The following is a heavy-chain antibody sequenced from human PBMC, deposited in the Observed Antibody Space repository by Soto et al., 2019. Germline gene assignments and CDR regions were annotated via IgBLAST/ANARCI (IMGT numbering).Heavy chain of an antibody. J-gene: IGHJ4*02. Sequence: EVQLVESGGGLVQPGGSLRLSCAASGFTFSSYAMHWVRQAPGKGLEYVSAISSNGGSTYYANSVKGRFTISRDNSKNTLYLQMGRLRAEDMAVYYCARQWLDSFYFDYWGQGTLVTVSS. D-gene: IGHD6-19*01. CDR2: ISSNGGST. CDR1: GFTFSSYA. V-gene: IGHV3-64*01. CDR3: ARQWLDSFYFDY.